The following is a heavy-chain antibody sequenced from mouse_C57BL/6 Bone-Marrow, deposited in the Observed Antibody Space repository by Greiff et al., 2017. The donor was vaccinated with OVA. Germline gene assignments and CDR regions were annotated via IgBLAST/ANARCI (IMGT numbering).Heavy chain of an antibody. CDR2: INPSSGYT. J-gene: IGHJ4*01. CDR1: GYTFTSYT. V-gene: IGHV1-4*01. D-gene: IGHD2-3*01. CDR3: ARSGGYYSSYYAMDY. Sequence: VQLVESGAELARPGASVKMSCKASGYTFTSYTMHWVKQRPGQGLEWIGYINPSSGYTKYNQKFKDKATLTADKSSSTAYMQLSSLTSEDSAVYYCARSGGYYSSYYAMDYWGQGTSVTVSS.